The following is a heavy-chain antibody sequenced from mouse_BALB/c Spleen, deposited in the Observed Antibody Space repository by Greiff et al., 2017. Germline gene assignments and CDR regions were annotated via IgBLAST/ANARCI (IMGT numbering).Heavy chain of an antibody. CDR2: INPGSGGT. CDR1: GYAFTNYL. V-gene: IGHV1-54*01. J-gene: IGHJ4*01. CDR3: ARYGITTSYYAMDY. D-gene: IGHD2-4*01. Sequence: VQLQQSGAELVRPGTSVKVSCKASGYAFTNYLIEWVKQRPGQGLEWIGVINPGSGGTNYNEKFKGKATLTADKSSSTAYMQLSSLTSDDSAVYFCARYGITTSYYAMDYWGQGTSVTVSS.